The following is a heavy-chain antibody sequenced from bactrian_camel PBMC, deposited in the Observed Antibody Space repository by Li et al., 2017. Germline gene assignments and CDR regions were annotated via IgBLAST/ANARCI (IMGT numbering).Heavy chain of an antibody. V-gene: IGHV3S42*01. Sequence: DVQLVESGGGSVQAGGSLTLSCAAGRYTYKRNCMGWFRQRPGKDREGLAVLWIGGATTSYADSVKGRFIITRDKAKDLVYLQMNGRQPEDTGMYYCAADQLYGTCRDVLDFPARGQGTQVTVSS. CDR2: LWIGGATT. CDR3: AADQLYGTCRDVLDFPA. J-gene: IGHJ4*01. CDR1: RYTYKRNC. D-gene: IGHD6*01.